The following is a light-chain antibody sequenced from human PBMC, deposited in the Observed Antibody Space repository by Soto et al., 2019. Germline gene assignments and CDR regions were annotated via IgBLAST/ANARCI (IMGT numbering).Light chain of an antibody. CDR3: QLYGSSSIT. Sequence: IVCTQPPGTMSLSPGERATLSSRSSQSVSSSYLAWYQQKPGQAPGLIIYGASSRATGIPDRFSRSGSGTDFALTISRLEPEDFAVYYCQLYGSSSITFGIGTRWRL. J-gene: IGKJ5*01. CDR1: QSVSSSY. CDR2: GAS. V-gene: IGKV3-20*01.